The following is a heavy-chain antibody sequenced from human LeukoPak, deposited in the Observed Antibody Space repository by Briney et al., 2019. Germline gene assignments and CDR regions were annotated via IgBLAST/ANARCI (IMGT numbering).Heavy chain of an antibody. V-gene: IGHV3-23*01. CDR1: GFTFSSYG. D-gene: IGHD3-22*01. CDR2: ISGSGGST. J-gene: IGHJ4*02. CDR3: AKESNYDSSGYYNPIPFDY. Sequence: GGSLRLSCAASGFTFSSYGMSWVRQAPGKGLEWVSAISGSGGSTYYADSVKGRFTISRDNSKNTLYLQMNSLRAEDTAVYYCAKESNYDSSGYYNPIPFDYWGQGTLVTVSS.